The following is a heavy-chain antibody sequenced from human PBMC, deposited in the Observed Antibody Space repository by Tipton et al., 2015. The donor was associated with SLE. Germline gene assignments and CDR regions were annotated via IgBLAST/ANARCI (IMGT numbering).Heavy chain of an antibody. CDR3: VRLRSKVLIDY. CDR1: GGSISSSSHY. D-gene: IGHD2-8*01. J-gene: IGHJ4*02. CDR2: IYYSGST. Sequence: TLSLTCTVSGGSISSSSHYWGWIRQPPGKGPEWIGTIYYSGSTYYYPSLKSRITISVDTSKNQFSLEVRSVTAADTAVYYCVRLRSKVLIDYWGQGTLVTVSS. V-gene: IGHV4-39*07.